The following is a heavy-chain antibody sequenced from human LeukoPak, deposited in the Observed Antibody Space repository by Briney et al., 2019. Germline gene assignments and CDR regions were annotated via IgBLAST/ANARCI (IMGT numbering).Heavy chain of an antibody. CDR1: GFTFSNAW. Sequence: AGGSLRLSCAASGFTFSNAWMSWVRQAPGKGLEWVGRIKSKTDGGTTDYAAPVKGRFTISRDDSKNTLYLQMNSLKTEDTAVYYCRRSLELRRFDYWGQGTLVTVSS. V-gene: IGHV3-15*01. J-gene: IGHJ4*02. CDR2: IKSKTDGGTT. CDR3: RRSLELRRFDY. D-gene: IGHD1-7*01.